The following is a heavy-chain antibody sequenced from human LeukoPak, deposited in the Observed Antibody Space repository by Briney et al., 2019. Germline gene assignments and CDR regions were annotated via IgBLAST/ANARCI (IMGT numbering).Heavy chain of an antibody. J-gene: IGHJ6*03. CDR1: GFTFDDYA. CDR2: ISWDGGST. D-gene: IGHD2-21*02. CDR3: AKGMRSVVVTAIRSGYYYYMDV. Sequence: PGGSLRLSCAASGFTFDDYAMHWVRQAPGKGLEWVSLISWDGGSTYCADSVKGRFTISRDNSKNSLYLQMNSLGAEDTALYYCAKGMRSVVVTAIRSGYYYYMDVWGKGTTVTVSS. V-gene: IGHV3-43D*03.